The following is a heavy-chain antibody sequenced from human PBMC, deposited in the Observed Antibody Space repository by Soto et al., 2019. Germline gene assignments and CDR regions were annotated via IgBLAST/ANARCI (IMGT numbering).Heavy chain of an antibody. CDR3: ARGIFGVVIMNPYFDY. Sequence: GESLKISCKGSGYSFTSYWIGWVRQMPGKGLEWMGIIYPGDSDTRYSPSFQGQVTISADKSISTAYLQWSSLKASDTAMYYCARGIFGVVIMNPYFDYWGQGPLVTVSS. J-gene: IGHJ4*02. D-gene: IGHD3-3*01. CDR2: IYPGDSDT. CDR1: GYSFTSYW. V-gene: IGHV5-51*01.